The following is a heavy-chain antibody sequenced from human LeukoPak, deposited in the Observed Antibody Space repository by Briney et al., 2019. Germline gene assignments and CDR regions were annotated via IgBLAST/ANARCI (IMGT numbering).Heavy chain of an antibody. Sequence: PGGSLRLSCAASGFTYDSYDMSWVRQAPGKGLEWVSGISGSGETTDYADSVKGRFTISRDNSKNTLSLQMNSLRVEDAAVYYCVKSALCSGRACYWEGLGNWGQGTLVTVST. CDR2: ISGSGETT. V-gene: IGHV3-23*01. D-gene: IGHD2-15*01. J-gene: IGHJ4*02. CDR3: VKSALCSGRACYWEGLGN. CDR1: GFTYDSYD.